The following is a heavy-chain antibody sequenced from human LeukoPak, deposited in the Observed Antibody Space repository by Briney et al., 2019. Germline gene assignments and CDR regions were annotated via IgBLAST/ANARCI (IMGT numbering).Heavy chain of an antibody. V-gene: IGHV3-30*04. CDR2: TSNDGNNK. CDR1: GFTFYSYA. CDR3: TNYHGDDNFDY. J-gene: IGHJ4*02. Sequence: GGSLRLSCAASGFTFYSYAMSWVRQAPGKGLEWVAATSNDGNNKVYADSVKGRFTISRDNSKNTLYVEMNSLRVEDTAVYYCTNYHGDDNFDYWGQGTLVTVSS. D-gene: IGHD1-1*01.